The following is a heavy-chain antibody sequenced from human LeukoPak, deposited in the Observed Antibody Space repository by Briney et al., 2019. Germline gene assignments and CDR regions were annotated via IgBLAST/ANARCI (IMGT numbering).Heavy chain of an antibody. Sequence: PSETLSLTCAVYGGSFSGYYWGWIRLPPGKGLEWIGEINHSGSTNYNPSLKSRVTISVDTSKNQFSLKLSSVTAADTAVYYCARVTHYYMDVWGKGTTVTVSS. CDR1: GGSFSGYY. V-gene: IGHV4-34*01. CDR2: INHSGST. CDR3: ARVTHYYMDV. D-gene: IGHD2-21*02. J-gene: IGHJ6*03.